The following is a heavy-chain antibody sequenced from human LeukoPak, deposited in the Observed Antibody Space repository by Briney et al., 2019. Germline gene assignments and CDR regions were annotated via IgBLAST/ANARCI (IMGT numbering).Heavy chain of an antibody. CDR1: GGSFSGYY. D-gene: IGHD6-19*01. CDR2: INHSGST. Sequence: SETLSLTCAVYGGSFSGYYWSWIRQPPGKGLEWNGEINHSGSTNYNPSLKSRVTVSVDTSKNQFSLKLSSVTAADTAVYYCARAVAGQEGRFDYWGQGTLVTVSS. V-gene: IGHV4-34*01. J-gene: IGHJ4*02. CDR3: ARAVAGQEGRFDY.